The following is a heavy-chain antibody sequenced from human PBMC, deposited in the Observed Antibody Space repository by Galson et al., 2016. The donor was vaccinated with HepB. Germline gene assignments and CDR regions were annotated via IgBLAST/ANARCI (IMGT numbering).Heavy chain of an antibody. V-gene: IGHV4-34*01. CDR3: ARGPIVSRMRWFDS. CDR1: GESLSGNY. CDR2: INHTGST. D-gene: IGHD3-16*02. J-gene: IGHJ5*01. Sequence: ETLSLTCAVYGESLSGNYWSWIRQPPGKGLEWVGEINHTGSTKYSPSLNSRVTISVDTSKSQLSLKLSSVTAADTAAYYCARGPIVSRMRWFDSWGQGSLVTVSS.